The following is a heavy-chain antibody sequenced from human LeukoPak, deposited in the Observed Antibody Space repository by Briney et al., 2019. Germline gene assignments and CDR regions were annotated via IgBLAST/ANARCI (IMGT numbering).Heavy chain of an antibody. Sequence: GGSLRLSCAASGFAFSSYAMSWVRQAPGKGLEWVSSISSSGGATYYADSVKGRFTISRDNSKNTLYLQMNSLRVEDTAVYYCARDVGYDKNWFDPWGQGTLVTVSS. V-gene: IGHV3-23*01. CDR1: GFAFSSYA. J-gene: IGHJ5*02. CDR3: ARDVGYDKNWFDP. CDR2: ISSSGGAT. D-gene: IGHD2-8*02.